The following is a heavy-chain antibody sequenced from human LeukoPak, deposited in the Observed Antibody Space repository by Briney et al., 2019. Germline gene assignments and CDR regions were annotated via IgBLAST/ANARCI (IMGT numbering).Heavy chain of an antibody. CDR3: ARETYYYDSSGYYNDY. J-gene: IGHJ4*02. Sequence: PGGSLRLSCAASGFTFSSYEMNWVRQAPGKGLEWVSYISSSGSTIYYADSVKGRFTISRDNAKNSLYLQMNSLRAEDTAVYYCARETYYYDSSGYYNDYWGQGTLVTVSS. D-gene: IGHD3-22*01. CDR2: ISSSGSTI. V-gene: IGHV3-48*03. CDR1: GFTFSSYE.